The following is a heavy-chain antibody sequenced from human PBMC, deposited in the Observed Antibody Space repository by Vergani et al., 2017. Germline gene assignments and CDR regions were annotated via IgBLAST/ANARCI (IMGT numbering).Heavy chain of an antibody. V-gene: IGHV3-74*01. CDR2: INSDGSSP. Sequence: EVKLVESGGGLVQPGGSLRLSCAASGFTFSSYWMHWVRQAPGKGLVWVSRINSDGSSPTYADSVRGRFTISRDNAKNTLYLQMNSLRAEETAVYYCVRDTYSYDSSGYYPSGGMDVWGQGTTVTLSS. CDR3: VRDTYSYDSSGYYPSGGMDV. J-gene: IGHJ6*02. CDR1: GFTFSSYW. D-gene: IGHD3-22*01.